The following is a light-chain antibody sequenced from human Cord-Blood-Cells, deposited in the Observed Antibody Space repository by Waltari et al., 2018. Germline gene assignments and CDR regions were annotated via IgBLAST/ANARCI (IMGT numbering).Light chain of an antibody. J-gene: IGKJ3*01. CDR1: QSVSSN. CDR3: QQYNNWPPFT. V-gene: IGKV3-15*01. CDR2: GAS. Sequence: EIVMTQSPATLSVSPGERATLSCRASQSVSSNLAWYQQKPGQAPRLLIYGASTRATGIPARFSVSGSGTEFTLTISSLQSEDVAVYYCQQYNNWPPFTFGPGTKVDIK.